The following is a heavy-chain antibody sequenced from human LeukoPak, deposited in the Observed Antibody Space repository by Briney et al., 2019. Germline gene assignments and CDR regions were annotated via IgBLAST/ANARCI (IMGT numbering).Heavy chain of an antibody. CDR2: IRYDGTSE. V-gene: IGHV3-30*02. D-gene: IGHD2-8*01. Sequence: GGSLRLSCAASGFTFSGYDMHWVRQAPGKGLEWVAFIRYDGTSEYYGDSAKGRFTISRDTSQNTVYLQMNSLRAEDTAVYFCAKRDCTSIGCYGIDYWGQGTLVTVSS. CDR3: AKRDCTSIGCYGIDY. CDR1: GFTFSGYD. J-gene: IGHJ4*02.